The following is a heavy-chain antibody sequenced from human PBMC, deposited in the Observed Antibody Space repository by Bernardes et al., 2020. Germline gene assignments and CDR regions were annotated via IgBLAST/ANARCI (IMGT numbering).Heavy chain of an antibody. CDR3: TIAAASSRIRN. Sequence: GGSLRLSCAASGFTFSSYSMNWVRQAPGKGLEWVSSISSSSSYIYYADSVKGRFTISRDNAKNSLYLQMNSRRAEDTAVYYCTIAAASSRIRNWGQGTLGTVSS. CDR1: GFTFSSYS. CDR2: ISSSSSYI. V-gene: IGHV3-21*01. D-gene: IGHD6-13*01. J-gene: IGHJ4*02.